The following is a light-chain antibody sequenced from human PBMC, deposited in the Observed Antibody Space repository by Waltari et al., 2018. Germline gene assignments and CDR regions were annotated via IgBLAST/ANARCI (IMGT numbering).Light chain of an antibody. J-gene: IGLJ2*01. CDR1: SCDVGRYVL. CDR2: EVN. Sequence: QSALTQPASVSGSPGQSITISCTGTSCDVGRYVLVSWYQQHPGKAPKLMIYEVNKRPSGVSDRFSGSKSGSTAFLTISGLQAEDEAHYYCCSYAGSSVFKVLFGGGTKLTVL. V-gene: IGLV2-23*02. CDR3: CSYAGSSVFKVL.